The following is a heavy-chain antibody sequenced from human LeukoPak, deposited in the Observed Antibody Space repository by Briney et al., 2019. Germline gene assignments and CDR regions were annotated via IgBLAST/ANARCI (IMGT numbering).Heavy chain of an antibody. Sequence: PGGYLRLSCEGSGFSFTSYWMSWVRQAPGKGLEWVANVKEDGGEKYHVDSVKGRFTISRDNGKNSLYLQMNSLRVEDTAVYYCAREVQPRGYNYGYVDNWGQGTLVTVSS. J-gene: IGHJ4*02. D-gene: IGHD5-18*01. CDR3: AREVQPRGYNYGYVDN. V-gene: IGHV3-7*01. CDR2: VKEDGGEK. CDR1: GFSFTSYW.